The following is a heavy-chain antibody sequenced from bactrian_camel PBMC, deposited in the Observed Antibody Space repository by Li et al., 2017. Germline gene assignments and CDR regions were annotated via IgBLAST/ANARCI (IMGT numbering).Heavy chain of an antibody. CDR2: IDARGGT. D-gene: IGHD1*01. CDR3: AAECFGPTFKY. V-gene: IGHV3S1*01. CDR1: GHTDSTHM. J-gene: IGHJ4*01. Sequence: VQLVESGGGSVQPGGSVRLSCQASGHTDSTHMMGWFRQAPGKERERVAEIDARGGTWYTESVKGRFTISQDNDKNTLYLQMNSLKTEDTGVYYCAAECFGPTFKYWGLGTQVTV.